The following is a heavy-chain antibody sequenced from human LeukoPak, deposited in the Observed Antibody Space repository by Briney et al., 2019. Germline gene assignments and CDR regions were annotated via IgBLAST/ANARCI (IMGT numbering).Heavy chain of an antibody. CDR2: IGSDANT. CDR3: AREMASGGTYYFDY. CDR1: GFTFSRNA. Sequence: GGSLRLSCAASGFTFSRNAMAWVRQAPGKGLEWVAGIGSDANTHYADSVKGRFTFSRDNAKNSLYLQMNSLRAEDTAVYYCAREMASGGTYYFDYWGQGTLVTVSS. D-gene: IGHD5-24*01. J-gene: IGHJ4*02. V-gene: IGHV3-23*01.